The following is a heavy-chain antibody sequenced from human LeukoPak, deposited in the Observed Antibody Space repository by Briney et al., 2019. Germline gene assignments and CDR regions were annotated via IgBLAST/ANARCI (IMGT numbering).Heavy chain of an antibody. CDR3: ARAWYSWGYYFDY. CDR2: ISSSRNYI. J-gene: IGHJ4*02. CDR1: GFTFSDYS. V-gene: IGHV3-21*01. D-gene: IGHD1-26*01. Sequence: PGGSLRLSCAASGFTFSDYSMNWVRQAPGKGLEWVSYISSSRNYIFYADSVKGRFTISRDNAKNSLYLQMHSLRDEDTAVYYCARAWYSWGYYFDYWGQGTLVTVSS.